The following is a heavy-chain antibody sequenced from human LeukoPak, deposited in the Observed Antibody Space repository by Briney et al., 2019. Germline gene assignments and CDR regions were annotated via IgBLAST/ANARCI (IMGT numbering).Heavy chain of an antibody. CDR1: GFTFSSYR. CDR2: IKQDGSEK. V-gene: IGHV3-7*01. D-gene: IGHD6-19*01. J-gene: IGHJ4*02. CDR3: ARVQTSVWYFWAY. Sequence: GGSLRLSCAASGFTFSSYRMSWVRQAPGKGLEWVANIKQDGSEKDYVDSVKGRFTISRDNAKNSLYLQMNSLRTEDTAVYYCARVQTSVWYFWAYWGQGTLVTVSS.